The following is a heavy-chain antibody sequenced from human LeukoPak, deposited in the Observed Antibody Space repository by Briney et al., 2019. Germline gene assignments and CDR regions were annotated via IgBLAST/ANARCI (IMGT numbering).Heavy chain of an antibody. V-gene: IGHV4-59*11. D-gene: IGHD1-26*01. CDR3: ARACKVGATHPGAFDI. CDR1: GGSISSHY. CDR2: IYYSGST. J-gene: IGHJ3*02. Sequence: PSETLSLTCTVSGGSISSHYWSWIRQPPGKGLEWIGYIYYSGSTNYNPSLKSRVTISVDTSKNQFSLKLSSVTAADTAVYYCARACKVGATHPGAFDIWGQGTMVTVSS.